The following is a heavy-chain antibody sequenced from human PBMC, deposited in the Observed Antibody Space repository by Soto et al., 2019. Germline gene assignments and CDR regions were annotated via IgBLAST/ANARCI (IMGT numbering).Heavy chain of an antibody. Sequence: GGSLRLSCAASGFTFSSYGMHWVRQAPGKGLEWVAVISYDGSNKYYADSVKGRFTISRDNSKNTLYLQMNSLRAEDTAVYYCAKGLYCSSTSCKARLYYYYGMDVWGQGTTVTVSS. V-gene: IGHV3-30*18. CDR2: ISYDGSNK. CDR3: AKGLYCSSTSCKARLYYYYGMDV. D-gene: IGHD2-2*01. J-gene: IGHJ6*02. CDR1: GFTFSSYG.